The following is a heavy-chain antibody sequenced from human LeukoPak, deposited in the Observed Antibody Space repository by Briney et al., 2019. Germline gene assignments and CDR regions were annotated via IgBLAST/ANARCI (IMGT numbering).Heavy chain of an antibody. CDR2: IRSDGGST. V-gene: IGHV3-74*01. J-gene: IGHJ4*02. CDR3: AKDDYNRH. CDR1: GFTFSSYW. Sequence: PGGSLRLSCAASGFTFSSYWMHWVRHVPGKGLVWVSRIRSDGGSTSYADSVKGRFTISRDNAKNTLYLQMSSLRVDNTAVYYCAKDDYNRHWGQGTLVTVSS. D-gene: IGHD5-24*01.